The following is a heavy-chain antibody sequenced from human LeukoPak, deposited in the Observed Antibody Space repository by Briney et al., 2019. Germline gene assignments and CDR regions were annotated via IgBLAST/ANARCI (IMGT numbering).Heavy chain of an antibody. J-gene: IGHJ6*02. Sequence: SETLSLTCTVSGGSISSGDYYWSWIRQPPGKGLEWIGYIYYSGSTYYNPSLKSRVTISVDKSKNQFSLKLSSVTAADTAVYYCARRPLPDPAAESFYYYYYGMDVWGQGTTVTVSS. CDR3: ARRPLPDPAAESFYYYYYGMDV. V-gene: IGHV4-30-4*01. D-gene: IGHD1-14*01. CDR2: IYYSGST. CDR1: GGSISSGDYY.